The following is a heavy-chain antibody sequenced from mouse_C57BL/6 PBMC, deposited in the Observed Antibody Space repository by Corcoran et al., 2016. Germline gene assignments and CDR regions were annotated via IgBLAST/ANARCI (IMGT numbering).Heavy chain of an antibody. CDR1: GYTFTTYG. D-gene: IGHD4-1*01. CDR3: AREANWAWFAY. Sequence: QIQLVQSGPELKKPGETVKISCKASGYTFTTYGMSWVKQAPGKGLKWMGWINTYSGVPTYADDFKGRFAFSLETSASTAYLQINNLKNEDTATYCCAREANWAWFAYWGQGTLVTVSA. CDR2: INTYSGVP. J-gene: IGHJ3*01. V-gene: IGHV9-3*01.